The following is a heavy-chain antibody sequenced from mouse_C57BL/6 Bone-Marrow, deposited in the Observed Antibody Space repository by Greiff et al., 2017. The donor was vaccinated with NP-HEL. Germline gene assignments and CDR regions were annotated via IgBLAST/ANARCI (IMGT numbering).Heavy chain of an antibody. V-gene: IGHV1-22*01. D-gene: IGHD2-3*01. CDR2: INPNNGGT. CDR3: VGWPPVWYFDV. CDR1: GYSFTDYN. Sequence: EVQLQQSGPELVKPGASVKISCKASGYSFTDYNMNWVKQSNGKSLEWIGYINPNNGGTSYNQKFKGKATLTVNKSSSTAYKELRSLTSEDSAVYYCVGWPPVWYFDVWGTGTTVTVSS. J-gene: IGHJ1*03.